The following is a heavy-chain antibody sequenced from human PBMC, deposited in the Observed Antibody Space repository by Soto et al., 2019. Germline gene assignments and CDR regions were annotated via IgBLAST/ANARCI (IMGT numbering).Heavy chain of an antibody. CDR1: GFTVSSNY. CDR2: IYSGGST. J-gene: IGHJ4*02. D-gene: IGHD3-22*01. V-gene: IGHV3-66*01. CDR3: ARAVSDYYDSSGYYYFDY. Sequence: GGSLRLSCAASGFTVSSNYMSWVRQAPGKGLEWVSVIYSGGSTYYADSVKGRFTISRDNSKNTLYLQMNSLRAEDTAVYYCARAVSDYYDSSGYYYFDYWGQGTLVTVSS.